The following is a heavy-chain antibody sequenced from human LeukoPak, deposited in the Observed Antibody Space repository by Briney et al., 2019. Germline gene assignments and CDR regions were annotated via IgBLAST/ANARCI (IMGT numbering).Heavy chain of an antibody. J-gene: IGHJ4*02. CDR3: AKDGRASMYSGSYSFDY. V-gene: IGHV3-66*03. CDR2: IYSDNT. Sequence: GGSLRLSCTVSGFTVSCNSMSWVRQAPGKGLEWVSFIYSDNTHYSDSVKGRFTTSRDNSKNTLYLQMNSLRAEDTAVYYCAKDGRASMYSGSYSFDYWGQGTLVTVSS. D-gene: IGHD1-26*01. CDR1: GFTVSCNS.